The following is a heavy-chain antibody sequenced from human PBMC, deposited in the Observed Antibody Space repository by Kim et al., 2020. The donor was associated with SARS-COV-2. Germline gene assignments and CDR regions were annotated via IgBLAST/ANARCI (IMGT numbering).Heavy chain of an antibody. V-gene: IGHV1-24*01. CDR2: DGET. D-gene: IGHD2-21*01. CDR3: ATQHLLVY. Sequence: DGETIHAEKCQGRVTMTEDTSTDTAYMELSSLRSEDTAVYYCATQHLLVYWGQGTLVTVSS. J-gene: IGHJ4*02.